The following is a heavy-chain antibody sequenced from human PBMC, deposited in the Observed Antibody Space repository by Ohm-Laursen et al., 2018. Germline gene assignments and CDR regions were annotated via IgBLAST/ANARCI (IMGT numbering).Heavy chain of an antibody. J-gene: IGHJ3*02. V-gene: IGHV3-53*01. CDR2: IHSGGNT. CDR3: ARARWDGFDI. CDR1: GFTVTNNY. Sequence: SLRLSCTASGFTVTNNYMSWVRQAPGKGLEWVSVIHSGGNTYYVDSVKGRFTISRDNSKNTLYLQMNSLRAEDTAVYYCARARWDGFDIWGQGTMVTVSS. D-gene: IGHD4-23*01.